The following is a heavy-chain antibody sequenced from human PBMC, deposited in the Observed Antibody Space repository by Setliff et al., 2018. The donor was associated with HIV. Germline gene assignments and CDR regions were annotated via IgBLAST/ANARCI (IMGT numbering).Heavy chain of an antibody. Sequence: ASVKVSCKVSGYTLTELSRHWVRQAPGKGLEWMGGFDPEDGETIYAQKFQGRVTMTEDTSTDTAYMELSSLRSEDTALYYCAREGDYYDSRGPQRFFQHWGQGTVVTVTS. J-gene: IGHJ1*01. CDR3: AREGDYYDSRGPQRFFQH. V-gene: IGHV1-24*01. CDR1: GYTLTELS. D-gene: IGHD3-22*01. CDR2: FDPEDGET.